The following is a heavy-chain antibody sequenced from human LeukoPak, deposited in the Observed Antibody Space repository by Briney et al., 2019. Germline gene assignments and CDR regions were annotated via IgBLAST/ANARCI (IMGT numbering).Heavy chain of an antibody. V-gene: IGHV3-30*04. CDR1: GFTFSSYA. D-gene: IGHD3-22*01. J-gene: IGHJ4*02. CDR3: ARGTYYYDSSGYYY. Sequence: GGSLRLSCAASGFTFSSYAMHWVRQAPGKGLEWVAVISYDGSNKYYADSVKGRFTISRDNSKNTLYLQMNSLRAEDTAVYYCARGTYYYDSSGYYYWGQGALVTVSS. CDR2: ISYDGSNK.